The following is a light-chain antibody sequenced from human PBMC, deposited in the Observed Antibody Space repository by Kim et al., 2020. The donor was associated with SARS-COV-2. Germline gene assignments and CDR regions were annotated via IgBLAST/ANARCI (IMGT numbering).Light chain of an antibody. CDR2: DVT. CDR1: SSDVGRYDY. Sequence: QSALTQPRSVSGSPGQSVTISCTGTSSDVGRYDYVSWYRQYPGKAPELIIYDVTKGPAGVSHRFSGSKSGNTASLTISGLQAEDEADYYCCSYAGNYIFVFGTGTEVTVL. CDR3: CSYAGNYIFV. V-gene: IGLV2-11*01. J-gene: IGLJ1*01.